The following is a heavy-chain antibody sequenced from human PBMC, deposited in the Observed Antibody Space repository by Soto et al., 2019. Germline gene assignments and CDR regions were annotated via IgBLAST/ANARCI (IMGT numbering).Heavy chain of an antibody. CDR2: IIPIFGTA. CDR3: AVGVDSSPAALYYYYGMDV. V-gene: IGHV1-69*13. CDR1: GGTFSSYA. D-gene: IGHD6-13*01. Sequence: SVKVSCKASGGTFSSYAISWVRQAPGQGLEWMGGIIPIFGTANYAQKFQGRVTITADESTSTAYMELSSLRSEDTAVYYCAVGVDSSPAALYYYYGMDVWGQGTTVTVSS. J-gene: IGHJ6*02.